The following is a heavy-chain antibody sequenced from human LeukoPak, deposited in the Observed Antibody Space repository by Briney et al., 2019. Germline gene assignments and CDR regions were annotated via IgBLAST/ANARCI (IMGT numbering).Heavy chain of an antibody. J-gene: IGHJ6*03. V-gene: IGHV3-74*01. CDR2: INSVGSST. Sequence: GSLRLSCAASGFTFSSYWMHWVRQAPGKGLVWVSRINSVGSSTSYADSVKGRFTISRDNAKNTLYLQMNSLRAEDTAVYYCAIFPLYSSSWLLYYYYYMDVWGKGTTVTVSS. D-gene: IGHD6-13*01. CDR3: AIFPLYSSSWLLYYYYYMDV. CDR1: GFTFSSYW.